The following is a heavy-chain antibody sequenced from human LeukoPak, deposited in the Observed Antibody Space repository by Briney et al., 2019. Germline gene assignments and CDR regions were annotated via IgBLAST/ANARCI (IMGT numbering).Heavy chain of an antibody. CDR1: GFTFSSSV. D-gene: IGHD1-26*01. CDR2: IYSGGRT. CDR3: ARANSATIPGADP. V-gene: IGHV3-53*01. J-gene: IGHJ5*02. Sequence: GGSLRLSCAASGFTFSSSVMTWVRQAPGKGLEWVSVIYSGGRTYYADSVKGRFTISRDNSKNTVYLQMNSLRAEDTAVYYCARANSATIPGADPWGQGTLVTVSS.